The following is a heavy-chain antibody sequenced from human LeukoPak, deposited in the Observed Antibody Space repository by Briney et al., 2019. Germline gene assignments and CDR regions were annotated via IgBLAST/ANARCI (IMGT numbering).Heavy chain of an antibody. CDR3: ARQTTVATRDLFDY. Sequence: TGGSLRLSCAASGFSFSTYWMSWGRLAPGKGLEWVASIKEDGSEEYYVDSVKGRFTISRDNAKNSLYLQMNSLRAEDTAVYYCARQTTVATRDLFDYWGQGTLVPVSS. V-gene: IGHV3-7*01. J-gene: IGHJ4*02. D-gene: IGHD4-23*01. CDR2: IKEDGSEE. CDR1: GFSFSTYW.